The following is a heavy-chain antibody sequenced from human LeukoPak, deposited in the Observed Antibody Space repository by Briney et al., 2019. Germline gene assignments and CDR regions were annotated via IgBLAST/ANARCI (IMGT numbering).Heavy chain of an antibody. CDR1: GFTFSSYG. D-gene: IGHD3-10*01. J-gene: IGHJ5*02. CDR3: AKGGYGDLGFDP. V-gene: IGHV3-30*18. Sequence: SGGSLRLSCAASGFTFSSYGMHWVRQAPGKGLEWVAVISYDGSNKYYADSVKGRFTTSRDNSKNTLYLQMNSLRAEDTAVYYCAKGGYGDLGFDPWGQGTLVTVSS. CDR2: ISYDGSNK.